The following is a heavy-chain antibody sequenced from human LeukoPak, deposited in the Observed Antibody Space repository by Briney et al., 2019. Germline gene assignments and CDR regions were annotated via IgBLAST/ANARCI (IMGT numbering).Heavy chain of an antibody. CDR2: ISSSGSTI. CDR3: ARDRYDYVWGLRDKGYFDY. Sequence: PGGSLRLSCAASGFTFSDYYMSWIRQAPGKGLEWVSYISSSGSTIYYADSVKGRFTISRDNAKNPLYLQMNSLRAEDTAVYYCARDRYDYVWGLRDKGYFDYWGQGTLVTVSS. V-gene: IGHV3-11*04. CDR1: GFTFSDYY. J-gene: IGHJ4*02. D-gene: IGHD3-16*01.